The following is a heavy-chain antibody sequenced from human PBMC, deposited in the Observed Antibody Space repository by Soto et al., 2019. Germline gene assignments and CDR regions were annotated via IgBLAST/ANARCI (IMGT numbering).Heavy chain of an antibody. D-gene: IGHD5-12*01. CDR1: GDSVSSNSAS. Sequence: SQTLSLTCAISGDSVSSNSASWSWIRHSPSRGLEWLGRTYYRSKWYSDYGVSVKSRITINPDTSKNQFSLRLNSVTPEDTAVYYCARGTEWRRSSYSYGMDVWGQGTTVTVSS. CDR3: ARGTEWRRSSYSYGMDV. CDR2: TYYRSKWYS. V-gene: IGHV6-1*01. J-gene: IGHJ6*02.